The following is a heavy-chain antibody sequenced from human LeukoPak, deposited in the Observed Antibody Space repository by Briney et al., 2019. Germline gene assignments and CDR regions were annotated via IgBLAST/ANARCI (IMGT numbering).Heavy chain of an antibody. V-gene: IGHV1-18*01. Sequence: GASVKVSCKASRYTFTSYGISWVRQAPGQGLEWMGWISGYNGNTNYAQKLQGRVTMTTDTSTSTAYMELRSLTSDDTAVYYCATLSDYRGSRPFDIWGQGTMVTVSS. D-gene: IGHD4-23*01. CDR2: ISGYNGNT. CDR3: ATLSDYRGSRPFDI. CDR1: RYTFTSYG. J-gene: IGHJ3*02.